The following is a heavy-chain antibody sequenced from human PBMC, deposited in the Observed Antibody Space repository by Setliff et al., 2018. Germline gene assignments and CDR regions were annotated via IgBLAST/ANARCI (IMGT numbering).Heavy chain of an antibody. CDR1: GFSFSAYE. Sequence: LRLSCAASGFSFSAYELNWVRQAPGKGLEWLAYISNGGGAVNYADSVRGRFTISRDNTKNSLYLQMNSLRAEDTAVYYCARDQGSFGYRAFDYWGQGTLVTVSS. J-gene: IGHJ4*02. D-gene: IGHD5-18*01. CDR2: ISNGGGAV. CDR3: ARDQGSFGYRAFDY. V-gene: IGHV3-48*03.